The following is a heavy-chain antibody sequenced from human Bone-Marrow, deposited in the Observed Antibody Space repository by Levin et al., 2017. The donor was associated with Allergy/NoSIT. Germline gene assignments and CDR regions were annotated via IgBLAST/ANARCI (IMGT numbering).Heavy chain of an antibody. CDR2: ISYDGSNK. CDR3: AKDLVGYCSSTSCYIPDY. D-gene: IGHD2-2*02. CDR1: GFTFSSYG. J-gene: IGHJ4*02. V-gene: IGHV3-30*18. Sequence: PGGSLRLSCAASGFTFSSYGMHWVRQAPGKGLEWVAVISYDGSNKYYADSVKGRFTISRDNSKNTLYLQMNSLRAEDTAVYYCAKDLVGYCSSTSCYIPDYWGQGTLVTVSS.